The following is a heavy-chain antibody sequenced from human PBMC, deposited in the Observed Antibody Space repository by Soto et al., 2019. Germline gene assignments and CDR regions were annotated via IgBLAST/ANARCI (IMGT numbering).Heavy chain of an antibody. CDR2: IYYSGST. CDR3: ARAAENSGWFDP. CDR1: GGSISSGDYY. V-gene: IGHV4-30-4*01. Sequence: SETLSLTCTVSGGSISSGDYYWSWIRQPPGKGLEWIGYIYYSGSTYYNPSLKSRVTISVDTSKNQFSLKLSSVTAADTAVYYCARAAENSGWFDPWGQGTLLTVSS. J-gene: IGHJ5*02. D-gene: IGHD6-25*01.